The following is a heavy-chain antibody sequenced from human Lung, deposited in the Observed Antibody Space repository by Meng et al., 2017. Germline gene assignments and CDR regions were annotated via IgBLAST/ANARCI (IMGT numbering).Heavy chain of an antibody. J-gene: IGHJ4*02. CDR2: INHSGST. D-gene: IGHD4-11*01. CDR1: GWSFSDYY. CDR3: ARGPTTMAHDFDY. V-gene: IGHV4-34*01. Sequence: QWQLQQWGAGLLKPSETLSLTCVVSGWSFSDYYWSWIRQPPGKGLEWIGEINHSGSTNYNPSLESRATISVDTSQNNLSLKLSSVTAADSAVYYCARGPTTMAHDFDYWGQGTLVTVSS.